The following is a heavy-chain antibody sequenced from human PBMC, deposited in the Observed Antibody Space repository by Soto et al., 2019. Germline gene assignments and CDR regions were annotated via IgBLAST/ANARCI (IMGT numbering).Heavy chain of an antibody. CDR3: AKDLGSSGWEYIDL. Sequence: QLVESGGGMVPPGKSLRLSCTGSGFNFGNFAVHWVRQTPVKGLEWVAVISSHGRHQYYSDSVKGRFTISRDNSNNAVHLQLSRPRLEDRAVYYCAKDLGSSGWEYIDLWGQGTLVTVSS. CDR2: ISSHGRHQ. D-gene: IGHD6-19*01. V-gene: IGHV3-30*18. CDR1: GFNFGNFA. J-gene: IGHJ4*02.